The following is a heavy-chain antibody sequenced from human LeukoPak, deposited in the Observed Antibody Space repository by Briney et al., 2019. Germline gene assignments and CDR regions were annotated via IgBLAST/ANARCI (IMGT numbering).Heavy chain of an antibody. CDR3: ARETRGHYYDSSGSDH. Sequence: GGSLRLSCAASGFTFRSYEMNWVRQAPGKGLEWVSYISSSDSSTHYADSVKGRSTISRDNAKNSLYLQMNSLRVEDMGVYYCARETRGHYYDSSGSDHWGQGTLVTVSS. CDR2: ISSSDSST. CDR1: GFTFRSYE. V-gene: IGHV3-48*03. D-gene: IGHD3-22*01. J-gene: IGHJ5*02.